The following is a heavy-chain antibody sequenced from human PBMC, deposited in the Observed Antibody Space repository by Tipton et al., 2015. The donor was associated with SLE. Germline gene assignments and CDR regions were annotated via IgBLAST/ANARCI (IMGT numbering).Heavy chain of an antibody. CDR1: GDTISDHY. V-gene: IGHV4-59*08. CDR3: TRLDRRITFFGGAPS. J-gene: IGHJ5*02. CDR2: ISYSGST. Sequence: GLVKPSETLSLTCTVSGDTISDHYWSWIRQAPGKGLEWIGYISYSGSTNYSPSLKSRVTISLDTSKTQFSLTLTSLTVADTAVYYCTRLDRRITFFGGAPSWGQGTLVTVSS. D-gene: IGHD3-3*01.